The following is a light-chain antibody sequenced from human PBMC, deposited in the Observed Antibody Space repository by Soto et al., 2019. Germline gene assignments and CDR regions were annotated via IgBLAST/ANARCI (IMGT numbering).Light chain of an antibody. V-gene: IGKV1-39*01. CDR3: QQSYSIPRT. CDR2: GAS. Sequence: DIQMTQSPSSLSASVGDRVTITCRASQSISSYLNWYQQKPGKAPKLLIYGASSLQSGVPSRFSGSGSGADFTLTISSLQPEDFATYYCQQSYSIPRTFDQGTKVEIK. CDR1: QSISSY. J-gene: IGKJ1*01.